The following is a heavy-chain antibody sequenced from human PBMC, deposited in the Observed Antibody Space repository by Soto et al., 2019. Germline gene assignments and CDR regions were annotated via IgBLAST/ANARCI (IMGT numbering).Heavy chain of an antibody. CDR2: IIPIFGTA. D-gene: IGHD2-15*01. CDR3: ARDSTCYWDRIGGRCYIVGKRADE. Sequence: SVKLACKASGGTFSSYAISWVRQAPGQGLEWMGGIIPIFGTANYAQKFQGRVTITADESTSTAYMELSSLRSEDTAVYYCARDSTCYWDRIGGRCYIVGKRADEWDQGPLVTVAS. J-gene: IGHJ4*02. CDR1: GGTFSSYA. V-gene: IGHV1-69*13.